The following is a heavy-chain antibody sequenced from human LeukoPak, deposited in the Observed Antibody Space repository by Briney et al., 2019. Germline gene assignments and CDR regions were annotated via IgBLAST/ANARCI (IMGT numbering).Heavy chain of an antibody. D-gene: IGHD3-22*01. CDR2: IKSKTDGGTT. V-gene: IGHV3-15*01. J-gene: IGHJ4*02. CDR1: GFTFSNAW. Sequence: PGGSLRLSCAVSGFTFSNAWMSWVRQAPGKGLEWVGRIKSKTDGGTTDYAAPVKGRFTISRDDSKNTLYLQMNSLKTEDTAVYYCTTDSSGNYGLKYWGQGTLVTVSS. CDR3: TTDSSGNYGLKY.